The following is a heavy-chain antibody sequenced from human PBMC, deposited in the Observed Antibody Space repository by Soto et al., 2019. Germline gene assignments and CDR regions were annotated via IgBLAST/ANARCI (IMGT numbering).Heavy chain of an antibody. V-gene: IGHV3-30*18. CDR2: ISYDGSNK. D-gene: IGHD1-26*01. CDR3: AKEPPLVGATYFDY. CDR1: GFTFSSYG. Sequence: ESGGGVVQPGRSLRLSCAASGFTFSSYGMHWVRQAPGKGLEWVAVISYDGSNKYYADSVKGRFTISRDNSKNTLYLQMNSLRAEDTAVYYCAKEPPLVGATYFDYWGQGTLVTVSS. J-gene: IGHJ4*02.